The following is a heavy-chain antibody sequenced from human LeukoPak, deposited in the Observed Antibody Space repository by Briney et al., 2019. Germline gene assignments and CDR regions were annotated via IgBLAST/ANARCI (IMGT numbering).Heavy chain of an antibody. CDR2: INHSGST. Sequence: SETLSLTCAVYGGSFNNYYWSWIRQPPGTGLEWIGEINHSGSTKYNPSLKSRVTISVDTSKNQFSLKLTSVTAADTAVYYCARGTGFGVVFNYYQHYMDVWGKGTTVTVSS. V-gene: IGHV4-34*01. CDR3: ARGTGFGVVFNYYQHYMDV. D-gene: IGHD3-3*01. J-gene: IGHJ6*03. CDR1: GGSFNNYY.